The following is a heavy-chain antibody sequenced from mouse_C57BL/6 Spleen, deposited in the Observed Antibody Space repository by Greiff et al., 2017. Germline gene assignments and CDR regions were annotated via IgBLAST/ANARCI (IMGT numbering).Heavy chain of an antibody. CDR1: GYTFTDYE. V-gene: IGHV1-15*01. CDR3: TRSALAIYYDYDGYFDV. D-gene: IGHD2-4*01. CDR2: IDPETGGT. Sequence: QVQLQQSGAELVRPGASVTLSCKASGYTFTDYEMHWVKQTPVHGLEWIGAIDPETGGTAYNQKFKGKAILTADKSSSTAYMELRSLTSEDSAVYYCTRSALAIYYDYDGYFDVWGTGTTVTVS. J-gene: IGHJ1*03.